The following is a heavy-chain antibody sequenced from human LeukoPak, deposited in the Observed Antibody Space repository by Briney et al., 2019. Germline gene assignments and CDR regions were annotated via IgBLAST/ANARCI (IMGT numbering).Heavy chain of an antibody. CDR3: TRAPYSNYVNLDY. Sequence: QPGGSLRLSCTSSEFTFGDYAMTWVRQAPGKGLEWVGFIRSKAFGGTTEYAASVKGRFTISRDDSKSIAYLQMNSLKTEDTAVYYCTRAPYSNYVNLDYWGQGTLVTVSS. D-gene: IGHD4-11*01. CDR1: EFTFGDYA. J-gene: IGHJ4*02. V-gene: IGHV3-49*04. CDR2: IRSKAFGGTT.